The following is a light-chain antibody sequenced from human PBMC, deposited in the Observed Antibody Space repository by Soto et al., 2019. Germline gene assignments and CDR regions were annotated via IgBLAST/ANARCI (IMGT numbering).Light chain of an antibody. CDR2: GAS. CDR3: QHYNNWPPYT. V-gene: IGKV3-15*01. CDR1: QSVSSN. Sequence: EIVMTQSPATLSVSPGERATLSCRASQSVSSNLAWYQQKPGQAPRLLIYGASTRATGIPARYSGSGSGTEFTLTISSLQSEDFAVYYCQHYNNWPPYTFGQGPKLEIK. J-gene: IGKJ2*01.